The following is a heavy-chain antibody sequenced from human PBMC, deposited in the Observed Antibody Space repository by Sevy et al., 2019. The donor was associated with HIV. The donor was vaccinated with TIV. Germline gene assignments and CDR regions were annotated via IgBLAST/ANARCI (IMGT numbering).Heavy chain of an antibody. CDR1: GYSISSTDY. J-gene: IGHJ3*02. V-gene: IGHV4-38-2*01. Sequence: SETLSLTCAVSGYSISSTDYWGWIRQPPGKGLEWIGNIYHTGNTYYNPSLKSRVTMSIDTSINYFSLRLSAVTAADTAVYYCAGTVRGDLDSRATAFDIWGQGTMVTVSS. CDR3: AGTVRGDLDSRATAFDI. CDR2: IYHTGNT. D-gene: IGHD3-22*01.